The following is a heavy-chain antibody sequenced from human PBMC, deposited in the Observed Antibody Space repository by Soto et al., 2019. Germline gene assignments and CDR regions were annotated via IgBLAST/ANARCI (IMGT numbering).Heavy chain of an antibody. D-gene: IGHD3-9*01. J-gene: IGHJ3*02. Sequence: QVQLVESGGGLVKPGGSLRLSCAASGFTFSDYYMSWIRQAPGKGLEWASYISSSTIYTNYADSVKGRFTISRDNAKNSLYLQMNSLRAEDTAVYYCARDADILTGSDAFDIWGQGTMVTVSS. CDR2: ISSSTIYT. CDR1: GFTFSDYY. V-gene: IGHV3-11*05. CDR3: ARDADILTGSDAFDI.